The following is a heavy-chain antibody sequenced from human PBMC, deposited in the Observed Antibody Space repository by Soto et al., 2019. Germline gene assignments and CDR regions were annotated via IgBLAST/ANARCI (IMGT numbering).Heavy chain of an antibody. CDR2: IYSAGST. D-gene: IGHD6-19*01. Sequence: EVQLVESGGGLVQPGGSLRLSCAASVTVSSNYMTWVRQAPGKGLEWVSVIYSAGSTYYADSVKGRFTISRDNSRNTLYLQMNGLRVEGTAVYYCARDTVAVAGTDYWGQGTLVTVSS. V-gene: IGHV3-66*01. CDR3: ARDTVAVAGTDY. J-gene: IGHJ4*02. CDR1: VTVSSNY.